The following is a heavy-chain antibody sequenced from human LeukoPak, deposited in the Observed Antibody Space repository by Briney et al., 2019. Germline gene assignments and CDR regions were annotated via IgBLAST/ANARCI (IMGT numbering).Heavy chain of an antibody. D-gene: IGHD3-10*01. CDR1: GGSFSGYY. CDR3: ARRYYYGSGSYRSWFDP. V-gene: IGHV4-34*01. Sequence: SETLSLTCAVYGGSFSGYYWSWIRQPPGKGLEWIGEINHSGSTNYNPSLKSRVTISVDTSKNQFSLKLSSVTAADTAVYCCARRYYYGSGSYRSWFDPWGQGTLVTVSS. J-gene: IGHJ5*02. CDR2: INHSGST.